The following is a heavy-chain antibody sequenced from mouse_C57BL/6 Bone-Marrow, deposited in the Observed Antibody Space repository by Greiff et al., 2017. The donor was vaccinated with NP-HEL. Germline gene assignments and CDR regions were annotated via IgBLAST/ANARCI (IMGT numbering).Heavy chain of an antibody. CDR3: ARADRSGPFAY. V-gene: IGHV1-50*01. Sequence: QVQLQQPGAELVKPGASVKLSCKASGYTFTSYWMQWVKQRPGQGLEWIGEIDPSDSYTNYNQKFKGKATLTVDTSSSTAYMQLSSLTSEDSAVYYCARADRSGPFAYWGQGTLVTVSA. J-gene: IGHJ3*01. D-gene: IGHD3-2*02. CDR1: GYTFTSYW. CDR2: IDPSDSYT.